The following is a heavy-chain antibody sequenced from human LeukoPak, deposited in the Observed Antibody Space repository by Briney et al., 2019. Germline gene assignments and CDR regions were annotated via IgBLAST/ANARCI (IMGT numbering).Heavy chain of an antibody. J-gene: IGHJ3*02. CDR3: ASMMELAGDAFNI. Sequence: SVKVSCKASGGTFSSYAISWVRQAPGQGLEWMGGIIPIFGTSNYAQKFQGRVTITTDESTSTAYMELSSLRSEDTAVYYCASMMELAGDAFNIWAQGTMVTVSS. V-gene: IGHV1-69*05. CDR1: GGTFSSYA. CDR2: IIPIFGTS. D-gene: IGHD1-26*01.